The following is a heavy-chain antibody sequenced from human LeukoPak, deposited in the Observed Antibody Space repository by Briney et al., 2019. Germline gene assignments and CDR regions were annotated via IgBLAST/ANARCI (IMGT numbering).Heavy chain of an antibody. CDR2: INPNSGGT. V-gene: IGHV1-2*02. CDR3: ARVQRWLQYDAFDI. D-gene: IGHD5-24*01. CDR1: GYSFTSYY. Sequence: GASVKVSCKASGYSFTSYYMHWVRQAPGQGLEWMGWINPNSGGTNYAQKFQGRVTMTRDTSISTAYMELSRLRSDDTAVYYCARVQRWLQYDAFDIWGQGTMVTVSS. J-gene: IGHJ3*02.